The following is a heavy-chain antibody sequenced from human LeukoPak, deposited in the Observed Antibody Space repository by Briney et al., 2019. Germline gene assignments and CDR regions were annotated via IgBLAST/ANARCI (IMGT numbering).Heavy chain of an antibody. CDR3: ASEEASAGDY. D-gene: IGHD6-13*01. V-gene: IGHV4-39*01. Sequence: PSETLSLTCTVSGGSISSSSHYWAWIRPPPGKGLEWIGGIYYTGGTFYSPSLKSRVTISVDTSSNQFSLKVSSVTAADTAVYYCASEEASAGDYGGQGTLLTVPS. CDR2: IYYTGGT. CDR1: GGSISSSSHY. J-gene: IGHJ4*02.